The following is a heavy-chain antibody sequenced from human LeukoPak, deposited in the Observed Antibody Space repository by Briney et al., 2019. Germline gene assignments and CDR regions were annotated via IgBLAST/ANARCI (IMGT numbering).Heavy chain of an antibody. Sequence: SETLSLTCTVSGGSISSGSYCWSWIRQPAGKGLEWIGHIYTSGNTNYNPSLKSRVTISVDTSKNQFSLKLSSVTAADTAVYYCARDYYDSSGYYFGWFDPWGQGTLVTVSS. J-gene: IGHJ5*02. V-gene: IGHV4-61*09. CDR3: ARDYYDSSGYYFGWFDP. D-gene: IGHD3-22*01. CDR1: GGSISSGSYC. CDR2: IYTSGNT.